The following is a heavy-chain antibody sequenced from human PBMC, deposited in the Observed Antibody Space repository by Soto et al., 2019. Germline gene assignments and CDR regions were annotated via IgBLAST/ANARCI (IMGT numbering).Heavy chain of an antibody. J-gene: IGHJ4*02. Sequence: ASVQVSCKASGYTFTSYYMHWVRQAPGQGLEWMGIINPSGGSTSYAQKFQGRVTMTRDTSTSTVYMELSSLRSEDTAVYYCARARGYTYYYDSSGYFFDYWGQGTLVTVSS. CDR3: ARARGYTYYYDSSGYFFDY. CDR1: GYTFTSYY. D-gene: IGHD3-22*01. V-gene: IGHV1-46*01. CDR2: INPSGGST.